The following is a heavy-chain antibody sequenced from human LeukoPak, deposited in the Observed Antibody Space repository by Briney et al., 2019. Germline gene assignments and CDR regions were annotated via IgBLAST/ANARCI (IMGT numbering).Heavy chain of an antibody. CDR2: IRSKSNSYAT. V-gene: IGHV3-73*01. J-gene: IGHJ4*02. Sequence: HPGGSLRLSCAASGFSFSGSAMHWVRQASGKGLEWLGRIRSKSNSYATAYAASVNGRFTISRDDSKSTAYLQVDSLKAEDTAVYYCARAEDTSVRGVPYIFDYWGQGTLVTVSS. CDR3: ARAEDTSVRGVPYIFDY. D-gene: IGHD3-10*01. CDR1: GFSFSGSA.